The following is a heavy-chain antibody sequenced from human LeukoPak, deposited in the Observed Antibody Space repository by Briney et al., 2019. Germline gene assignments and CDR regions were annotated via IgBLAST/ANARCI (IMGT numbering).Heavy chain of an antibody. CDR3: ATSIDTTTSWVFRYYFDY. Sequence: PSETLSLTCTVSGGSISSSNYFWGWFRQPPGKGLEWIGSFFQSGSAGDNTSLKGRVTIAVYTSKSQFSLKLMSVTAAGTAVFYCATSIDTTTSWVFRYYFDYWGQGALVTVSS. CDR1: GGSISSSNYF. J-gene: IGHJ4*02. CDR2: FFQSGSA. V-gene: IGHV4-39*01. D-gene: IGHD5-12*01.